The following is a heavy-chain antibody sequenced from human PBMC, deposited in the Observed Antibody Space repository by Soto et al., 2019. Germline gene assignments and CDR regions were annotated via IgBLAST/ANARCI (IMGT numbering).Heavy chain of an antibody. D-gene: IGHD2-21*02. CDR1: GWSTSRGGFY. CDR2: IYYSGST. Sequence: SGAPSPTRPFSGWSTSRGGFYRSWVRQHPGKGLEWIGYIYYSGSTYYNPSLKSRVTISVDTSKNQFSLKLSSVTAADTAVYYCARVWSYDSPDYWGQGTLVTVSS. J-gene: IGHJ4*02. V-gene: IGHV4-31*03. CDR3: ARVWSYDSPDY.